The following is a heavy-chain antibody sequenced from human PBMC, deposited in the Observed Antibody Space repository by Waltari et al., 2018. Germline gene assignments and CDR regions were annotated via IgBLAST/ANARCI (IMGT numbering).Heavy chain of an antibody. CDR3: ARVSRQDY. V-gene: IGHV4-38-2*02. Sequence: QVQLQESGPGLVKPSETLSLTCTVSGYSISSGYYWGWIRQPPGKGLEWIGSIYYSGSTYYNPSLKSRVTISVDTSKNQFSLKLSSVTAADTAVYYCARVSRQDYWGQGTLVTVSS. CDR1: GYSISSGYY. CDR2: IYYSGST. J-gene: IGHJ4*02.